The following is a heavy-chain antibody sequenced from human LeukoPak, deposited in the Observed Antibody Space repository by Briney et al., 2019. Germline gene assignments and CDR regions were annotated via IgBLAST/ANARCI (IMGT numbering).Heavy chain of an antibody. V-gene: IGHV1-2*02. J-gene: IGHJ4*02. CDR2: INPNSGGT. Sequence: ASVKVSCKASGYTFTGYYIHWVQQAPGQGLEWMGWINPNSGGTNYAQKFQGRVTMTEDTSTDTAYMELSSLRSEGTAVYYCASSLAGVAAPYWGQGTLVTVSS. CDR3: ASSLAGVAAPY. CDR1: GYTFTGYY. D-gene: IGHD6-13*01.